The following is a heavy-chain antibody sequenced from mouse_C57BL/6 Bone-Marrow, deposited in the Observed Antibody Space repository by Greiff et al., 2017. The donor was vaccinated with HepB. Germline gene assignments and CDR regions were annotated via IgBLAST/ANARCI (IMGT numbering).Heavy chain of an antibody. J-gene: IGHJ2*01. Sequence: VQLQQSGPVLVKPGASVKMSCKASGYTFTDYYMNWVKQSHGKSLEWIGVINPYNGGTSYNQKFKGKATLTGDKSSSAAYMELNSLTSEDSAVYYCARDYYGSSYDYWGQGTTLTVSS. D-gene: IGHD1-1*01. V-gene: IGHV1-19*01. CDR1: GYTFTDYY. CDR2: INPYNGGT. CDR3: ARDYYGSSYDY.